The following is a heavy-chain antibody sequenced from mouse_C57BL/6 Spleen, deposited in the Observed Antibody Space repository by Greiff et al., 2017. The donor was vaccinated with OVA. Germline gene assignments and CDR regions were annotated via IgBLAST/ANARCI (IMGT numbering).Heavy chain of an antibody. CDR1: GFTFSSYT. CDR2: ISGGGGNT. Sequence: EVQLVESGGGLVKPGGSLKLSCAASGFTFSSYTMSWVRQTPEKRLEWVATISGGGGNTNYPASVKGRFTIPRDHATNTLYLQMSSLRSEDTALYYCARGDDYDDYYYAMDYWGQGTSVTVSS. J-gene: IGHJ4*01. V-gene: IGHV5-9*01. CDR3: ARGDDYDDYYYAMDY. D-gene: IGHD2-4*01.